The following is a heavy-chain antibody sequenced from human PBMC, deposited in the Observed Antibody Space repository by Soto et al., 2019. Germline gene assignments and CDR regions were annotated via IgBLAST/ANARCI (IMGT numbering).Heavy chain of an antibody. Sequence: GGSLRRSCAASGFTFGNYWMTWVRQAAGKGLEWVANIKGDGSAKSYLDSVRGRFTVSRDNAENSLFLQMNILRAEDTALYYCARDVSPGRSGYYLDAFDIWGQGTMVTVSS. J-gene: IGHJ3*02. CDR2: IKGDGSAK. V-gene: IGHV3-7*05. CDR1: GFTFGNYW. D-gene: IGHD3-22*01. CDR3: ARDVSPGRSGYYLDAFDI.